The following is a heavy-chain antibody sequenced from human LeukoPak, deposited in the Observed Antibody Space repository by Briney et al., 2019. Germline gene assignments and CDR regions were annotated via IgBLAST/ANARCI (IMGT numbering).Heavy chain of an antibody. J-gene: IGHJ6*02. D-gene: IGHD6-13*01. Sequence: GASVKVSCKASGYTFTSYGIIWVRQAPGQGLEWMGWISAYNGSTNYAQKLQGRVTMTTDTSTSTAYMELRSLRSDDTAVYYCARDGYSSSWFYYYYYGMDVWGQGTTVTVSS. V-gene: IGHV1-18*01. CDR1: GYTFTSYG. CDR2: ISAYNGST. CDR3: ARDGYSSSWFYYYYYGMDV.